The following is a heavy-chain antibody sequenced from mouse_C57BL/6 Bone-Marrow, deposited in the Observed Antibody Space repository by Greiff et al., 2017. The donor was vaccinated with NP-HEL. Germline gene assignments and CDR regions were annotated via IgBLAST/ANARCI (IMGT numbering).Heavy chain of an antibody. D-gene: IGHD2-4*01. CDR2: ISYDGSN. CDR3: ARDDYDDGFAY. Sequence: ESGPGLVKPSQSLSLTCSVTGYSFTSGYYWCWIRQFPGNILEWMDYISYDGSNNYNPSLKNRISITRDKSKNQFFLKLNSVTTEDTATYYCARDDYDDGFAYWGQGTLVTVSA. J-gene: IGHJ3*01. CDR1: GYSFTSGYY. V-gene: IGHV3-6*01.